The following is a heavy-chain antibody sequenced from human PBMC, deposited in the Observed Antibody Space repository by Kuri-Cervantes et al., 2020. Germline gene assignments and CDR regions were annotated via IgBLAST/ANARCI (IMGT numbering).Heavy chain of an antibody. Sequence: GESLKISCAASGFTFSSYAMHWVRQAPGKGLEWVALISYNGSKKYYADSVKGRFTISRDNSKNTLYLQMNSLRAEDTAVYYCAREVGEELIPRYYYYMDVWGKGTTVTVSS. CDR3: AREVGEELIPRYYYYMDV. D-gene: IGHD3-16*01. CDR2: ISYNGSKK. CDR1: GFTFSSYA. V-gene: IGHV3-30-3*01. J-gene: IGHJ6*03.